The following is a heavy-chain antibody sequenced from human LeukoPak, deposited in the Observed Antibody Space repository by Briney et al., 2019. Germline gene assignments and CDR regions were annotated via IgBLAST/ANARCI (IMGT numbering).Heavy chain of an antibody. D-gene: IGHD6-19*01. V-gene: IGHV3-49*03. J-gene: IGHJ4*02. CDR3: TRDQYSSGWYDILFDY. CDR1: GFTFGDYA. CDR2: IRSKIYGGTT. Sequence: GGSLRLSCTASGFTFGDYAMSWFRQAPGKGLEWVGFIRSKIYGGTTEYAASVKGRFTISRDDSKSIAYLQMNSLKTEDTAVYYCTRDQYSSGWYDILFDYWAQGTLVTVSS.